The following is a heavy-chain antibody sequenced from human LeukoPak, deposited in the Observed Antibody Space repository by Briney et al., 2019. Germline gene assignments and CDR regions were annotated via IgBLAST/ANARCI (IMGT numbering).Heavy chain of an antibody. CDR3: AKASLRYFDWDAFDI. CDR1: GFTFSSYG. D-gene: IGHD3-9*01. J-gene: IGHJ3*02. V-gene: IGHV3-30*18. Sequence: GGSLRLSCAASGFTFSSYGMHWVRQAPGKGLEWVAVISYDGGNKYYADSVNGRFTISRDNSKNTLYLQMNSLRAEDTAVYYCAKASLRYFDWDAFDIWGQGTMVTVSS. CDR2: ISYDGGNK.